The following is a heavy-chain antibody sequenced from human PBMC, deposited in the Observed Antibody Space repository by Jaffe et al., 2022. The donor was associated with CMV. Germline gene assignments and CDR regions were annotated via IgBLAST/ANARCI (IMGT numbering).Heavy chain of an antibody. V-gene: IGHV1-46*01. D-gene: IGHD1-26*01. CDR3: AREGGATTSAPSGTAFDI. Sequence: QVQLVQSGAEVKKPGASVKVSCKASGYTFTSYYMHWVRQAPGQGLEWMGIINPSGGSTSYAQKFQGRVTMTRDTSTSTVYMELSSLRSEDTAVYYCAREGGATTSAPSGTAFDIWGQGTMVTVSS. CDR2: INPSGGST. CDR1: GYTFTSYY. J-gene: IGHJ3*02.